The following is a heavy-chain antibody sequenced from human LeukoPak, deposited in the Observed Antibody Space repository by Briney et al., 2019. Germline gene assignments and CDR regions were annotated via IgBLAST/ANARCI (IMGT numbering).Heavy chain of an antibody. CDR1: GFTFSSYS. CDR3: AKGSGYSYGSLFDY. D-gene: IGHD5-18*01. CDR2: ISGSGGST. J-gene: IGHJ4*02. Sequence: GGSLRLSCAASGFTFSSYSMNWVRQAPGKGLEWVSAISGSGGSTYYADSVKGRFTISRDNSKNTLYLQMNSLRAEDTAVYYCAKGSGYSYGSLFDYWGQGTLVTVSS. V-gene: IGHV3-23*01.